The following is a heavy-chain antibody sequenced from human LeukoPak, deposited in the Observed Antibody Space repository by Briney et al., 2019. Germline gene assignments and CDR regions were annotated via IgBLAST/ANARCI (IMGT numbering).Heavy chain of an antibody. V-gene: IGHV3-48*03. CDR2: VSSSGSTI. D-gene: IGHD3-10*02. J-gene: IGHJ6*04. CDR3: AELGITMIGGV. Sequence: GGSLRLSCAASGFIFSNYEMNWVRQAPGKGLEWVSYVSSSGSTIYYADSVKGRFTISRDNAKNSLYLQMNSLRAEDTAVYYCAELGITMIGGVWGKGTTVTISS. CDR1: GFIFSNYE.